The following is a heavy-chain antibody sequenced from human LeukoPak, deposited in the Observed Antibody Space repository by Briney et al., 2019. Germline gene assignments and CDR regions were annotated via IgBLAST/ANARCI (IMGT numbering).Heavy chain of an antibody. V-gene: IGHV3-30*04. CDR1: EFTFSNYA. Sequence: GGSLRLSRAASEFTFSNYALHWVRQAPGKGLEWVAVISYDGSNKYYADSVKGRFTISRDNSKNTLYLQMNSLRAEDTAVYYCARYRGITMIVVAAGDYGMDVRGQGTTVTVSS. J-gene: IGHJ6*02. CDR3: ARYRGITMIVVAAGDYGMDV. CDR2: ISYDGSNK. D-gene: IGHD3-22*01.